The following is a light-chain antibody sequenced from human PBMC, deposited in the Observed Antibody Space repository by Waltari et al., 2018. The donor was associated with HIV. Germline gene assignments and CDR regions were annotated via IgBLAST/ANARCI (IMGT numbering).Light chain of an antibody. CDR2: TAS. CDR1: QSISTY. CDR3: QQSYSTPVT. Sequence: DIQLTQSPSSLSASVGDRLTITCRASQSISTYLNWFQQRPGKAPNLLIYTASSLQSGVPSRFSGSGSGTDFTLTISSLQPEDFATYYCQQSYSTPVTFGPGTNVAIK. J-gene: IGKJ3*01. V-gene: IGKV1-39*01.